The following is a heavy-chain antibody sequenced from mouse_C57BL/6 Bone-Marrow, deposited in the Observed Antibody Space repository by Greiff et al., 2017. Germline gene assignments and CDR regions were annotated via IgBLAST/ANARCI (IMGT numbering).Heavy chain of an antibody. CDR2: IRLKSDNYAT. CDR3: INYGSSNWYCDV. J-gene: IGHJ1*03. D-gene: IGHD1-1*01. Sequence: EVQGVESGGGLVQPGGSMKLSCVASGFTFSNYWMNWVRQSPEKGLEWVAQIRLKSDNYATHYAESVKGRFTISRDDSKSSVYLQMNNLRAEDTGIYYCINYGSSNWYCDVWGTGTTVTVSS. V-gene: IGHV6-3*01. CDR1: GFTFSNYW.